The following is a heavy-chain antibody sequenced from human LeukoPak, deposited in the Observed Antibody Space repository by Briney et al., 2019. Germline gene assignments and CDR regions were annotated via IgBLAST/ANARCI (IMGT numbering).Heavy chain of an antibody. Sequence: SETLSLTCAVYGGSFSGYYWSWIRQPQGKGLEWIGEINHSGSTNYNPSLKSRVTISVDTSKNQFSLNLSSVTAADTAVYYCARETYYYGSGSYPFDPWGQGTLVTVSS. V-gene: IGHV4-34*01. CDR1: GGSFSGYY. CDR2: INHSGST. CDR3: ARETYYYGSGSYPFDP. D-gene: IGHD3-10*01. J-gene: IGHJ5*02.